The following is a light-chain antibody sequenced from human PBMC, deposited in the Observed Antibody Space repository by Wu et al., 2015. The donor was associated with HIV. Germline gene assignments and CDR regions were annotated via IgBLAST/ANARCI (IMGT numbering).Light chain of an antibody. J-gene: IGKJ1*01. Sequence: EIVLTQSPATLSLSPGDTATLSCRASQSVRDFLVWYQKKPGQAPRLIIFDASYRATGIPSRFSASGSGTDFTLTISSLEPEDFAVYYCQQYGSSSWTFGQGTKVEIK. CDR1: QSVRDF. V-gene: IGKV3-11*01. CDR2: DAS. CDR3: QQYGSSSWT.